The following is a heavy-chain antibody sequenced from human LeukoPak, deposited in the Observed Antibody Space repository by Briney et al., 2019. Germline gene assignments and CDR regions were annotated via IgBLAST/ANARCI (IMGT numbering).Heavy chain of an antibody. CDR3: ARGDDSSGNFDY. Sequence: SETLSLSCTVSGGSLSSGDYYWGWIRQPPGKGLEWVGYIYYSGSTYYNPSLKSRVTISVDTSKNQFSLKLSSVTAADTAVYYCARGDDSSGNFDYWGQGTLVTVSS. J-gene: IGHJ4*02. V-gene: IGHV4-30-4*08. CDR1: GGSLSSGDYY. D-gene: IGHD3-22*01. CDR2: IYYSGST.